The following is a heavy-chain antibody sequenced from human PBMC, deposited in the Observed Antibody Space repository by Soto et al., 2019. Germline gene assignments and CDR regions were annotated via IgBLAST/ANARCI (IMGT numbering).Heavy chain of an antibody. V-gene: IGHV1-2*04. Sequence: ASVKVSCKASGYTFTCYYMNWVRQAPGQGLEWMGWINPNSGGTNYAQKFQGWVTMTRDTSISTAYMELSRLRSDDTAVYYCARVSTPLMYSSGWYLFDYWGQGTLVTVSS. D-gene: IGHD6-19*01. CDR2: INPNSGGT. CDR1: GYTFTCYY. J-gene: IGHJ4*02. CDR3: ARVSTPLMYSSGWYLFDY.